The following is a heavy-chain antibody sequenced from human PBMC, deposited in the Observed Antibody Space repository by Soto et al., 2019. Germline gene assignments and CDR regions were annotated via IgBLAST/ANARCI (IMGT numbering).Heavy chain of an antibody. CDR2: INVGNGNT. CDR1: GYTFTNSA. J-gene: IGHJ4*02. CDR3: VWGVVIAANKDLHADY. V-gene: IGHV1-3*01. Sequence: ASVKVSCKASGYTFTNSAIHWVRQAPGQTLEWMGWINVGNGNTKYSQKFQGRVTITSDTSASTAYLELSSRISEDTAVYYCVWGVVIAANKDLHADYWSRLTLVTISS. D-gene: IGHD2-15*01.